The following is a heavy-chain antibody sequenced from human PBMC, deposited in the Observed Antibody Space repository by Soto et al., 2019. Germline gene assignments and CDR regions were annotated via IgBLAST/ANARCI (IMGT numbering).Heavy chain of an antibody. Sequence: PSETLSLTCAVSGGSISSSNWWSWVRQPPGKGLEWIGEIYHSGTTNYIPSLKSRVTISVDKSKNQFSLKLNSVTAADTAVYYCAGRRDGSGSLDYWGQGTLVTVSS. CDR3: AGRRDGSGSLDY. V-gene: IGHV4-4*02. CDR2: IYHSGTT. J-gene: IGHJ4*02. D-gene: IGHD3-10*01. CDR1: GGSISSSNW.